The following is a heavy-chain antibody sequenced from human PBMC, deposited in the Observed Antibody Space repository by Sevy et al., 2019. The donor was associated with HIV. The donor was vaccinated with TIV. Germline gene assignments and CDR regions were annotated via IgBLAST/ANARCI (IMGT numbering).Heavy chain of an antibody. CDR1: GFTFSSYA. CDR3: ARDRWKGYCSGGSCPGFDY. CDR2: ISYDGSNK. J-gene: IGHJ4*02. V-gene: IGHV3-30-3*01. D-gene: IGHD2-15*01. Sequence: GGSLRLSCAASGFTFSSYAMHWVRQAPGKGLEWVAVISYDGSNKYYADSVKGRFTIARDNSKNTLYLQMNSLRAEDTAVYYCARDRWKGYCSGGSCPGFDYWGQGTLVTVSS.